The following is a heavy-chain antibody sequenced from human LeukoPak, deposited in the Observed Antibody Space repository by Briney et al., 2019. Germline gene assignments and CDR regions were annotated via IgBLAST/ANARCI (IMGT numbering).Heavy chain of an antibody. CDR1: GGSFSGYY. D-gene: IGHD6-13*01. CDR3: ARPRSSRSPDV. V-gene: IGHV4-34*01. J-gene: IGHJ6*02. CDR2: INHSGST. Sequence: SETLSLTCAVYGGSFSGYYWSWIRQPPGKGLEWIWEINHSGSTNYNPSLKSRVTISVDTSKNQFSLQLSSVTAARTAVYYCARPRSSRSPDVWGPGTPVTVSS.